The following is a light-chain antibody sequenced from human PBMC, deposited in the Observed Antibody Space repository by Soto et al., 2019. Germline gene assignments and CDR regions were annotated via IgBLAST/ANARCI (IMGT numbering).Light chain of an antibody. CDR3: QKYNNWPGM. J-gene: IGKJ1*01. V-gene: IGKV3-15*01. CDR1: QSVSSN. Sequence: EIVMTQSPATLSVSPGERATLSCRSSQSVSSNLAWYQQKPGQAPRLLIYGASTRATGIPARFSGSGSGTEFTLTISSLQSGDFAVYYCQKYNNWPGMFGQGTKVDIK. CDR2: GAS.